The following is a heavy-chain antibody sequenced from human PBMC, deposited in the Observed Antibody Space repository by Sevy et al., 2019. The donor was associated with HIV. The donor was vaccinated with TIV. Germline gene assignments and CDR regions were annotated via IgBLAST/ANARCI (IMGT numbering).Heavy chain of an antibody. D-gene: IGHD7-27*01. CDR2: IYAGGST. J-gene: IGHJ3*02. Sequence: GGSLRLSCAASGLSVSRNYLSWVRQAPGKGLEWVSVIYAGGSTYYADSVKGRFTVSRDKAKNTLYYQMKSLRAEDTAVYYCASQLGIGAFDIWGQGTMVTVSS. V-gene: IGHV3-53*01. CDR3: ASQLGIGAFDI. CDR1: GLSVSRNY.